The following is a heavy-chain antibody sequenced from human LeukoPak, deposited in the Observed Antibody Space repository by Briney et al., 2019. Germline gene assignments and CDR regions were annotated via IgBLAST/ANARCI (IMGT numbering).Heavy chain of an antibody. CDR1: GFTFISYA. D-gene: IGHD5-18*01. J-gene: IGHJ4*01. V-gene: IGHV3-72*01. CDR3: ARIQSGYSYAFDY. Sequence: SLRLSCAAAGFTFISYAISWVRHTPRKRLEWVGRSRNEANSYTTQYAASVEGRFTISRDVLNNSISLHISSLETEDTAVYYCARIQSGYSYAFDYWGHGTLLTVSS. CDR2: SRNEANSYTT.